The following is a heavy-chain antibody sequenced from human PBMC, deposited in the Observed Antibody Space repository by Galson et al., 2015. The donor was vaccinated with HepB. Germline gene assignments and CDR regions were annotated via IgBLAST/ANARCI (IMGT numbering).Heavy chain of an antibody. V-gene: IGHV3-30*18. CDR2: ISYDGSNK. J-gene: IGHJ2*01. Sequence: LRLSCAASGFTFSSYGMHWVRQAPGKGLEWVAVISYDGSNKYYADSVKGRFTISRDNSKNTLYLQMNSLRAEDTAVYYCAKDTVGYCSSTSCYKDWYFDLWGRGTLVTVSS. D-gene: IGHD2-2*02. CDR1: GFTFSSYG. CDR3: AKDTVGYCSSTSCYKDWYFDL.